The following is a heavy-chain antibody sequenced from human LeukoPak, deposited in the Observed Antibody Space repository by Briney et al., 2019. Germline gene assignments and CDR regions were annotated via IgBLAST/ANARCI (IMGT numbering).Heavy chain of an antibody. J-gene: IGHJ4*02. CDR1: GFTFSSYG. D-gene: IGHD2-15*01. CDR2: ISGSGGST. Sequence: GGSLRLSCAASGFTFSSYGMSWVRQAPGKGLEWVSAISGSGGSTYYADSVKGRFTISRDNSKNTLYLQMNSLRAEDTAVYYCASARILDYYFDYWGQGTLVTVSS. CDR3: ASARILDYYFDY. V-gene: IGHV3-23*01.